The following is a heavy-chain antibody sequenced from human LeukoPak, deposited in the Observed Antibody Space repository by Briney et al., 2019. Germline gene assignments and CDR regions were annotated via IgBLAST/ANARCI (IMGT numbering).Heavy chain of an antibody. V-gene: IGHV3-23*01. Sequence: TGGSLRLSCAASGFTFSSYAMSWVRQAPGKGLEWVSAISGSGGSTYYADSVKGRFTISRDNSKNTLYLQMNSLRAEDTAVCYCAKGTYSGSYFIYFDYWGQGTLVTVSS. CDR1: GFTFSSYA. D-gene: IGHD1-26*01. J-gene: IGHJ4*02. CDR3: AKGTYSGSYFIYFDY. CDR2: ISGSGGST.